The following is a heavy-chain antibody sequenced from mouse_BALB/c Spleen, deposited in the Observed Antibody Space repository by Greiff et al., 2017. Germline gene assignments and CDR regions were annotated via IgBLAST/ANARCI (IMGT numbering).Heavy chain of an antibody. CDR3: ARSRDYYGYPDY. Sequence: QVQLQQSGAELAKPGASVKMSCKASGYTFTSYWMHWVKQRPGQGLEWIGWIFPGDGSTKYNEKFKGKATLTTDKSSSTAYMQLSRLTSEDSAVYFCARSRDYYGYPDYWGQGTTLTVSS. J-gene: IGHJ2*01. V-gene: IGHV1-7*01. CDR2: IFPGDGST. D-gene: IGHD1-2*01. CDR1: GYTFTSYW.